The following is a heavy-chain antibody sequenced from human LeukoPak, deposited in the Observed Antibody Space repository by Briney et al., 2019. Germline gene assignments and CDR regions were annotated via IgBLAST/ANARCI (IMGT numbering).Heavy chain of an antibody. CDR2: INSDGSWT. CDR1: GFTFSNNA. D-gene: IGHD2-2*01. V-gene: IGHV3-74*01. J-gene: IGHJ4*02. Sequence: GGSLRLSCAASGFTFSNNAMSWVRQAPGKGLVWVSHINSDGSWTSYADSVKGRFTISKDNAKNTVYLQMNNLRAEDTAVYYCVSFYETYWGRGTLVTVSS. CDR3: VSFYETY.